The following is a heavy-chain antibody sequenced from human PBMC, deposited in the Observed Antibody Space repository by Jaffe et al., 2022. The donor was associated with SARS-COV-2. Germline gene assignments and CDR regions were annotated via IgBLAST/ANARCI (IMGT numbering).Heavy chain of an antibody. V-gene: IGHV4-39*01. CDR2: IYYSGST. J-gene: IGHJ6*02. CDR3: ARHEGIVGAGYYYYGMDV. D-gene: IGHD1-26*01. CDR1: GGSISSSSYY. Sequence: QLQLQESGPGLVKPSETLSLTCTVSGGSISSSSYYWGWIRQPPGKGLEWIGSIYYSGSTYYNPSLKSRVTISVDTSKNQFSLKLSSVTAADTAVYYCARHEGIVGAGYYYYGMDVWGQGTTVTVSS.